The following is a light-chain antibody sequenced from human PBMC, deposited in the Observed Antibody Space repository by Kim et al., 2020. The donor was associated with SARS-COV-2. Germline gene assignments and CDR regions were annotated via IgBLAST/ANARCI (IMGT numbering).Light chain of an antibody. V-gene: IGLV1-47*01. CDR2: KNN. CDR3: AAWDDSLSAWV. CDR1: SSNIGSNY. Sequence: ELTQPPSASETPGHRVTISCSGNSSNIGSNYVYWYQQLPGTSPKLLIYKNNQRPSGVPDRFSASKSGTSASLAISGLRSEDEADYSCAAWDDSLSAWVFGGGTKLTVL. J-gene: IGLJ3*02.